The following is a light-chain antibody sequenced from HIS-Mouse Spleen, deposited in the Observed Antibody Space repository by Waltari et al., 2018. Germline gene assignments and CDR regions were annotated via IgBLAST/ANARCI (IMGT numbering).Light chain of an antibody. V-gene: IGLV2-8*01. Sequence: QSALTQPPSASGSPGQSVTISCTGTSSDVGGYNYVSWYQQHPGKAPKLMIYEVSKRPSGVPERFSGSKSGNTASLAVSGLQAEDEADYYCSSYAGSNNLGVFGGGTKLTVL. CDR1: SSDVGGYNY. CDR3: SSYAGSNNLGV. CDR2: EVS. J-gene: IGLJ2*01.